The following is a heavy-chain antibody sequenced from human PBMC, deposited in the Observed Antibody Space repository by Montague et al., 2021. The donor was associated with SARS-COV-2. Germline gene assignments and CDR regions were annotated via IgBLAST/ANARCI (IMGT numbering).Heavy chain of an antibody. D-gene: IGHD3-3*01. J-gene: IGHJ4*02. CDR2: INHSGST. Sequence: SETLSLTCAIYGGSFSGYYWSWIRQPPGKGLEWIGEINHSGSTNYNPSLKSRVTISVDTSKNQFSLKLSFVTAADTAVYYCARVRGGFLEWLLYFDYWGQGTLVTVSS. CDR1: GGSFSGYY. CDR3: ARVRGGFLEWLLYFDY. V-gene: IGHV4-34*01.